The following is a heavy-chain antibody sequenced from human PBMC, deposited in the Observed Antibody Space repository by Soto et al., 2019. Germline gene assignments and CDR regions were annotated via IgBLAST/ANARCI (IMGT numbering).Heavy chain of an antibody. Sequence: LRLSCAASGFTVSSNYLSWVRQAPGKGLEWVSVIYSGGSTYYADSVKGRFTISRDNSKNTLYLQMNSLRAEDTAVYYCARDRNPTGMDVWGQGTTVTVSS. CDR3: ARDRNPTGMDV. CDR1: GFTVSSNY. J-gene: IGHJ6*02. D-gene: IGHD1-1*01. V-gene: IGHV3-66*01. CDR2: IYSGGST.